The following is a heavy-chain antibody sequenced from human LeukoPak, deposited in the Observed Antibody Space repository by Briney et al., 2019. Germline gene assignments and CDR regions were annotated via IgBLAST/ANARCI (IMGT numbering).Heavy chain of an antibody. D-gene: IGHD3-22*01. CDR2: IYYSGST. V-gene: IGHV4-31*03. CDR3: ARYDSSGYSDY. J-gene: IGHJ4*02. Sequence: PSETLSLTCTVSGGSISSGGYYWSWIRQHPGKGLEWIGYIYYSGSTYYNPSLKSRVTISVDTSRNQFSLKLSSVTAADTAVYYCARYDSSGYSDYWGQGTLVTVSS. CDR1: GGSISSGGYY.